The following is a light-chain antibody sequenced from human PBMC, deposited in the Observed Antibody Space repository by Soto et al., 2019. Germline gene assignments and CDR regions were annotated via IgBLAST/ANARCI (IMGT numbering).Light chain of an antibody. Sequence: EIVMTQSPATLSVSPGERATLSCRASQSVSSNLAWYQQNPGQAPRLLIFDASQRATGIPARFRGSGSGTDFTLSISSLEPEDFAVYYCQQRTDRPPWTFGQGTKVDIK. CDR1: QSVSSN. CDR2: DAS. J-gene: IGKJ1*01. CDR3: QQRTDRPPWT. V-gene: IGKV3-11*01.